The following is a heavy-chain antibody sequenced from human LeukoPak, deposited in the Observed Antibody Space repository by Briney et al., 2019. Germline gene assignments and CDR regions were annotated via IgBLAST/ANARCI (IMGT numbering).Heavy chain of an antibody. D-gene: IGHD6-13*01. CDR1: GFNFVTYP. Sequence: GSLRLSCVASGFNFVTYPMNWVRQAPGKGLEWVSATSGSGGRTHYADSVKGRFTISRDNSKNTLYLQMNSLRADDTAVYYCAKDLRRDPAAGIVDVWGKGTTVTVSS. CDR2: TSGSGGRT. J-gene: IGHJ6*04. V-gene: IGHV3-23*01. CDR3: AKDLRRDPAAGIVDV.